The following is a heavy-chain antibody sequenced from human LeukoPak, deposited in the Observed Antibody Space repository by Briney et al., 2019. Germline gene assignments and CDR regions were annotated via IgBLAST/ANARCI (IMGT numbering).Heavy chain of an antibody. J-gene: IGHJ4*02. CDR1: GGSISSSSYH. D-gene: IGHD6-6*01. CDR3: ARHTAARPKFDY. Sequence: SETLSLTCTVSGGSISSSSYHWGWIRQPPGKGLEWIGSIYYSGSTYYNPSLKGRVTISVDTSKNQFSLKLSSVTAADTAVYYCARHTAARPKFDYWGQGTLVTVSS. V-gene: IGHV4-39*01. CDR2: IYYSGST.